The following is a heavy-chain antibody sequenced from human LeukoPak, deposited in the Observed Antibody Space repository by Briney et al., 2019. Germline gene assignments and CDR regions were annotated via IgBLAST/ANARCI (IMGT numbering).Heavy chain of an antibody. V-gene: IGHV3-23*01. Sequence: GGSLRLSCAASGFSFSSYAMSWVRQAPGKGLEWVSTITASGGSTYYADSVKGRFTTSRDNSKNTLYLQINSLRAEDTALYYCAKLVLFSGTTGDLNYWGQGTLVTVSS. CDR3: AKLVLFSGTTGDLNY. D-gene: IGHD1-1*01. J-gene: IGHJ4*02. CDR2: ITASGGST. CDR1: GFSFSSYA.